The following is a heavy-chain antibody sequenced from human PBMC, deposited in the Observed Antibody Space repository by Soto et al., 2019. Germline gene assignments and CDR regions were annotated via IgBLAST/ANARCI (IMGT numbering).Heavy chain of an antibody. CDR2: IKQDGSEK. D-gene: IGHD5-12*01. CDR1: GFTFSSCW. J-gene: IGHJ6*02. V-gene: IGHV3-7*01. Sequence: GGSLTLSCAASGFTFSSCWMSWVRQAPGKGLEWVANIKQDGSEKYYVDSVKGRFTISRDNAKNSLYLQMSALRADDTAVYYCVKDRAITALFYYGMDVWGQGTTVTVSS. CDR3: VKDRAITALFYYGMDV.